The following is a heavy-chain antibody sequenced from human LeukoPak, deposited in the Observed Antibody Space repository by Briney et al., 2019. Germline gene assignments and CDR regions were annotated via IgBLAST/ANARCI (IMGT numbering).Heavy chain of an antibody. CDR1: GGSISSYY. CDR3: AREGGYYYDSSGYYDY. D-gene: IGHD3-22*01. CDR2: IYYSGST. J-gene: IGHJ4*02. Sequence: PSETLSLTCTVSGGSISSYYWSWIRQPPGKGLEWIGYIYYSGSTNYNSSLKSRVTISVDTSKNQFSLKLSSVTAADTAVYYCAREGGYYYDSSGYYDYWGQGTLVTVSS. V-gene: IGHV4-59*01.